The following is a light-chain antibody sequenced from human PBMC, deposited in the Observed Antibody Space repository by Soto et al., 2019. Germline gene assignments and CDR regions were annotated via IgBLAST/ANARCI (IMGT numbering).Light chain of an antibody. CDR3: SSYTSSSTRV. CDR2: DVS. V-gene: IGLV2-14*01. Sequence: QSVLTQPASVSGSPGQSITISCTVTSSDVGDYSYVSWYQQHPGKAPKLMIYDVSNRPSGVSNRFSGSKSGNTASLTISGLQAEDEADYYCSSYTSSSTRVFGTGTKLTVL. J-gene: IGLJ1*01. CDR1: SSDVGDYSY.